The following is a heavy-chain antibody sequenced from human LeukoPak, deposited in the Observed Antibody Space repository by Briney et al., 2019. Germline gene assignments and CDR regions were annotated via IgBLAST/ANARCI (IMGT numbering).Heavy chain of an antibody. CDR2: IIPIFGTA. D-gene: IGHD3-3*01. V-gene: IGHV1-69*13. Sequence: SVKVSCKASGGTFSSYAISWVRQAPGQGLEWLGGIIPIFGTANNAQKFQGRVRITADESTSTAYMELSSLRSEDTAVYYCARESIVVVPAAKYYDFWSGYFNYMDVWGKGTTVTVSS. J-gene: IGHJ6*03. CDR1: GGTFSSYA. CDR3: ARESIVVVPAAKYYDFWSGYFNYMDV.